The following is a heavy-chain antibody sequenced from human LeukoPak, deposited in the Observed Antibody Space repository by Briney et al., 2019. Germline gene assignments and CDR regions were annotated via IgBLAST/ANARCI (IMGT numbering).Heavy chain of an antibody. CDR1: GYTFTSYY. CDR3: ARGEQWLVADY. D-gene: IGHD6-19*01. Sequence: GASVKVSCKASGYTFTSYYMHWVRQAPGQGLEWMGIINPSGGSTSYAQKFQGRVTMTRDTSTSTAYMELRSLRSDDTAVYYCARGEQWLVADYWGQGTLVTVSS. V-gene: IGHV1-46*01. J-gene: IGHJ4*02. CDR2: INPSGGST.